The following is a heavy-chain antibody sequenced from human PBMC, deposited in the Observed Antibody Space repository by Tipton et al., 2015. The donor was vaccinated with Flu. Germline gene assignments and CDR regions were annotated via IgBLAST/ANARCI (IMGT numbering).Heavy chain of an antibody. CDR2: IDTSGST. D-gene: IGHD3-3*01. Sequence: TLSLTCTVSGGSIKGYYWTWIRQPAGKGLEWIGRIDTSGSTNYSPSLKSRVSTSMDTSKNHFSLKLTSVTAADTAVYYCARDLSTLDFWSGYYGPSFDYWGQGTLVTVSS. CDR3: ARDLSTLDFWSGYYGPSFDY. J-gene: IGHJ4*02. CDR1: GGSIKGYY. V-gene: IGHV4-4*07.